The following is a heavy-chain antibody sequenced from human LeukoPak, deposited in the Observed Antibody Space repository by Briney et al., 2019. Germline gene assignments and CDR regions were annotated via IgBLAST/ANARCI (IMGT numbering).Heavy chain of an antibody. CDR3: TRAGGYSSSWYPGGFDY. Sequence: PGGSLRLSCAASGYTFSNYAVHWVRQAPGKGLEWVGFIRSKAYGGTTEYAASVKGRFTISRDDSKSIAYLQMNSLKTEDTAVYYCTRAGGYSSSWYPGGFDYWGQGTLVTVSS. J-gene: IGHJ4*02. V-gene: IGHV3-49*04. CDR2: IRSKAYGGTT. CDR1: GYTFSNYA. D-gene: IGHD6-13*01.